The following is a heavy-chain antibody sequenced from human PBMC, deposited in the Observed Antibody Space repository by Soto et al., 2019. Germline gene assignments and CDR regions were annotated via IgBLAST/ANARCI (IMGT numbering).Heavy chain of an antibody. V-gene: IGHV3-9*01. Sequence: LRLSCAASGFTFDDYAMHWVRQAPGKGLEWVSGISWNSGSIGYADSVKGRFTISRDNAKNSLYLQMNSLRAEDTALYYCAKDGEGYASGWYNWFDPWGQGTLVTVSS. CDR1: GFTFDDYA. J-gene: IGHJ5*02. CDR3: AKDGEGYASGWYNWFDP. D-gene: IGHD6-19*01. CDR2: ISWNSGSI.